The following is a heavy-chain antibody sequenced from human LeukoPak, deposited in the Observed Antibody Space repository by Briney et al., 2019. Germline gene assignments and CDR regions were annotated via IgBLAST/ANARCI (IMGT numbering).Heavy chain of an antibody. CDR2: IKDDGGEK. Sequence: GGSLRLSCAASEFSFNNYWMMWVRQAPGKGLEWVGNIKDDGGEKYYMDSVKGRFTISRDNAKHSLYLRMNSMTVDDPAIYYCARGMLGTSWYFDLGGRGPLVPVSS. CDR3: ARGMLGTSWYFDL. V-gene: IGHV3-7*01. J-gene: IGHJ2*01. D-gene: IGHD3-10*02. CDR1: EFSFNNYW.